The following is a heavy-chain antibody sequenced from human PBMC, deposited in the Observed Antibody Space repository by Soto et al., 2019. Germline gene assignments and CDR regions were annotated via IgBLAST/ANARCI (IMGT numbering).Heavy chain of an antibody. CDR3: ARAFGDWRKDSIRRGMDV. CDR2: ISAYNGNT. D-gene: IGHD2-21*02. Sequence: QVQLVQSGAEVKKPGASVKVSCKASGYTFTSYGISWVRQAPGQGLEWMGWISAYNGNTNYAQKLQGRVTMTTDTSTSTAYMELRSLRSDDPAVYYCARAFGDWRKDSIRRGMDVWGQGTTVTVSS. J-gene: IGHJ6*02. CDR1: GYTFTSYG. V-gene: IGHV1-18*01.